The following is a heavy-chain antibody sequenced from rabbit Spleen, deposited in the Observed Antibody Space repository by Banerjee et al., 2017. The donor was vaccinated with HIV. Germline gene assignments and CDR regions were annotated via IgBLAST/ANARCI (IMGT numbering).Heavy chain of an antibody. J-gene: IGHJ6*01. D-gene: IGHD8-1*01. V-gene: IGHV1S45*01. Sequence: QEQLVESGGGLVQPEGSLTLTCTASGFSFSSSYDICWVRPAPGKELERISCIAGSSSDFPYSAAWAEGRFTCAKTSSTSVALQVTSLTVADAATYFCARETGSSFSSYDMDLWGPGTLVTVS. CDR1: GFSFSSSYD. CDR3: ARETGSSFSSYDMDL. CDR2: IAGSSSDFP.